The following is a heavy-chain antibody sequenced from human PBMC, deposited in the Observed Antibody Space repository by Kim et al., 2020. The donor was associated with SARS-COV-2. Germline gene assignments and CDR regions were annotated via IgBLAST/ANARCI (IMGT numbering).Heavy chain of an antibody. CDR3: ARARNAIAVAGRVGD. CDR2: IWYDGSNK. Sequence: GGSLRLSCAASGFTFSSYGMHWVRQAPGKGLEWVAVIWYDGSNKYYADSVKGRFTISRDNSKNTLYLQMNSLRAEDTAVYYCARARNAIAVAGRVGDWGQGTLVTVSS. CDR1: GFTFSSYG. J-gene: IGHJ4*02. D-gene: IGHD6-19*01. V-gene: IGHV3-33*08.